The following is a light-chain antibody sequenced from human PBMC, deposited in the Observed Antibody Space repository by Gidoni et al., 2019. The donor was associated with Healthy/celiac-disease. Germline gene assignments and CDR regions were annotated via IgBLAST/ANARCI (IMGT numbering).Light chain of an antibody. CDR1: QTVLYNSNNKNY. CDR2: WAS. Sequence: DIVMTQSPDSLAVSLGERATINCKSSQTVLYNSNNKNYLAWYQQKPGQPPKLLIYWASTRESGVPDRFTGSGSGTDFTLTISSLQAEDVAVYYCQQYYSTPYTFGQGTKLNIK. J-gene: IGKJ2*01. V-gene: IGKV4-1*01. CDR3: QQYYSTPYT.